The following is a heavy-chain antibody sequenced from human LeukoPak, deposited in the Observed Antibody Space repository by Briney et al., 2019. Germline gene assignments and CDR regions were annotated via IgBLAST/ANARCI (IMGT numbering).Heavy chain of an antibody. J-gene: IGHJ4*02. CDR2: INDRGST. Sequence: PSETLSLTCGISGGYFSDYSWYWIRQPPGKGLEWIGEINDRGSTNYNPSLKSRVTISADTSKNQFSLRLSSVTAADTAVYYCANIASRLGHLSHDYWGQGTLVTASS. CDR3: ANIASRLGHLSHDY. V-gene: IGHV4-34*01. D-gene: IGHD3-16*01. CDR1: GGYFSDYS.